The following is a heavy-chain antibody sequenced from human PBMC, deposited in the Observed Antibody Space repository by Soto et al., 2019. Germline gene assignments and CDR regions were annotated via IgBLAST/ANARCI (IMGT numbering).Heavy chain of an antibody. CDR3: ARGDGYSFDY. CDR1: GYTFISYD. Sequence: QVQLVQSGAEAKKPGASVKVSCKASGYTFISYDINWVRQATGQGLEWMGWMNPNTGDTGYAQKFQGRVTMTRNTSINTANLELSSLRSDDTAVYFCARGDGYSFDYWGQGTLVTVSS. CDR2: MNPNTGDT. J-gene: IGHJ4*02. V-gene: IGHV1-8*01. D-gene: IGHD4-4*01.